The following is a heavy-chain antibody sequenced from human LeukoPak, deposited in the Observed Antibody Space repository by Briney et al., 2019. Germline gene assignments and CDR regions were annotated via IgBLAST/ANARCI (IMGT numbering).Heavy chain of an antibody. Sequence: GGSLRLSCAASGFTFSSYSMNWVRQAPGKGLEWVSYISSSSSYIYYADSVKGRFTISRDNAKNSLYLQMNSLRAEDTAVYYCARDRIRSTTMVRGVIWFDPWGQGTLVTVSS. J-gene: IGHJ5*02. CDR3: ARDRIRSTTMVRGVIWFDP. V-gene: IGHV3-21*05. D-gene: IGHD3-10*01. CDR1: GFTFSSYS. CDR2: ISSSSSYI.